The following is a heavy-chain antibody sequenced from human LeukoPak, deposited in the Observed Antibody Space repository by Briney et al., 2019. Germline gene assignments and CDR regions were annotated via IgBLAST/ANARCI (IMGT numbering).Heavy chain of an antibody. CDR1: GFTFSSYG. J-gene: IGHJ4*02. V-gene: IGHV3-23*01. Sequence: GGTLRLSCAASGFTFSSYGMSWVRQAPGKGLEWVSAISGSGGSTYYADSVKGRFTISRDNSKNTLYLQMNSLRAEDTAVYYCARDYSSGWYGHFDYWGQGTLVTVSS. CDR3: ARDYSSGWYGHFDY. CDR2: ISGSGGST. D-gene: IGHD6-19*01.